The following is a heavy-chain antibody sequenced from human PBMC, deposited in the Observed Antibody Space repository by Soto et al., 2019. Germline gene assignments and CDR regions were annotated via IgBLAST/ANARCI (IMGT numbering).Heavy chain of an antibody. CDR1: GFTFSSYG. D-gene: IGHD6-19*01. Sequence: QVQLVESGGGVVQPGRSLRLSCAASGFTFSSYGMHWVRQAPGKGLEWVAVIWYDGSNKYYADSVKGRFTISRDNSKNPLYLPMNSLRAEDTAVSYCASDCAVAGMVYYYGMDVWGQGTTVTVSS. V-gene: IGHV3-33*01. CDR2: IWYDGSNK. CDR3: ASDCAVAGMVYYYGMDV. J-gene: IGHJ6*02.